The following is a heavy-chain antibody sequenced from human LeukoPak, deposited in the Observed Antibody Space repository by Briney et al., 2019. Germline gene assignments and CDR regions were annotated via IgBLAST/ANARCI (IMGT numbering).Heavy chain of an antibody. Sequence: GGSLRLSCAQSGLTPRKSRLSWVREAPGKGQEWVAKIDPDRTDLYYMDSVKGRFTVSRDNDKNSLYLQMHSLRVEDTATYYCVRGSSSFWGEGTLVTV. CDR3: VRGSSSF. CDR2: IDPDRTDL. D-gene: IGHD2-2*01. CDR1: GLTPRKSR. V-gene: IGHV3-7*04. J-gene: IGHJ4*02.